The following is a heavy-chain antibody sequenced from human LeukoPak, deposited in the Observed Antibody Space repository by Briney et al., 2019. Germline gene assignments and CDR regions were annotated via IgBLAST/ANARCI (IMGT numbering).Heavy chain of an antibody. J-gene: IGHJ4*02. V-gene: IGHV4-34*01. CDR1: GGSFSGYY. CDR3: ARGTIVGATKGEFDY. D-gene: IGHD1-26*01. Sequence: SETLSLTCAVYGGSFSGYYWSWLRQPPGKGLEWIGEINHSGSTNYNPSLKSRVTISVDTSKNQFSLKLSSVTAADTAVYYCARGTIVGATKGEFDYWGQGTLVTVSS. CDR2: INHSGST.